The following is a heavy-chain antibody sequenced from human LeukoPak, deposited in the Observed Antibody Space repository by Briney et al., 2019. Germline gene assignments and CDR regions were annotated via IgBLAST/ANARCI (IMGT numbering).Heavy chain of an antibody. CDR2: ISGSGGST. D-gene: IGHD2-2*01. V-gene: IGHV3-23*01. Sequence: GGSLRLSCAAFGFTLSSYAMSWVRQAPGKGLEWVSAISGSGGSTYYADSVKGRFTISRDNSKNTLYLQMNGLRAEDTAVYYCAKDRGYCSSSSCYASDYWGQGTLVTVSS. CDR1: GFTLSSYA. J-gene: IGHJ4*02. CDR3: AKDRGYCSSSSCYASDY.